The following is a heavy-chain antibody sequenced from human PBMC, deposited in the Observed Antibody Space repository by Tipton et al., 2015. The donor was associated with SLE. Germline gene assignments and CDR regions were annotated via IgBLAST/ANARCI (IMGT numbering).Heavy chain of an antibody. CDR2: IYSGGST. CDR1: GFTFSSY. J-gene: IGHJ6*02. V-gene: IGHV3-53*05. D-gene: IGHD1-26*01. Sequence: SLRLSCAASGFTFSSYMSWVRQAPGKGLEWVSVIYSGGSTYYADSVKGRFTISRDNSKNTLYLQMNSLRAEDTAVYYCARALIVGAPTGYYYYGMDVWGQGTTVTVSS. CDR3: ARALIVGAPTGYYYYGMDV.